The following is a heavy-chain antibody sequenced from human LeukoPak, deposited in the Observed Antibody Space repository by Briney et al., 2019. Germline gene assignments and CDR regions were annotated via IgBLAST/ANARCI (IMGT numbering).Heavy chain of an antibody. Sequence: PGGSLRLSRAASGFTFSNSWMSWVRQAPGKGLEWVANIKQDGSEKYYVDSVKGRFNISRDNAKNSLYLQMNSLRGEDTAVYYCAKGRWGLTINNFDIWGQGTMVTVSS. D-gene: IGHD3-9*01. CDR3: AKGRWGLTINNFDI. J-gene: IGHJ3*02. V-gene: IGHV3-7*03. CDR1: GFTFSNSW. CDR2: IKQDGSEK.